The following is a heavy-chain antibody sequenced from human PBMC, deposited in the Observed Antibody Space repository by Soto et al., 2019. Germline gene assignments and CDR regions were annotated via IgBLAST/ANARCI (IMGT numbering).Heavy chain of an antibody. Sequence: GGSLRLSCAASGFTFSSYGMHWVRQAPGKGLEWVAVIWYDGSNKYYADSVKGRFTISRDNSKNTLYLQINSLRAEDTAVYYCARSGQYYYDSSGYYPFDYFDYWGQGTLVTVSS. D-gene: IGHD3-22*01. CDR2: IWYDGSNK. CDR1: GFTFSSYG. CDR3: ARSGQYYYDSSGYYPFDYFDY. V-gene: IGHV3-33*01. J-gene: IGHJ4*02.